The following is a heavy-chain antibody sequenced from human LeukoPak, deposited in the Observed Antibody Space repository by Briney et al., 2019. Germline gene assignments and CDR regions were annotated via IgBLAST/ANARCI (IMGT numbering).Heavy chain of an antibody. Sequence: SETLSLTCTVSGYSISSGYYWSWIRQPPGKGLEWIGYIYYSGSTNYNPSLKSRVTISVDTSKNQFSLKLSSVTAADTAVYYCAGGTMATTLYYYYYMDVWGKGTTVTISS. J-gene: IGHJ6*03. CDR2: IYYSGST. CDR1: GYSISSGYY. V-gene: IGHV4-61*01. CDR3: AGGTMATTLYYYYYMDV. D-gene: IGHD5-24*01.